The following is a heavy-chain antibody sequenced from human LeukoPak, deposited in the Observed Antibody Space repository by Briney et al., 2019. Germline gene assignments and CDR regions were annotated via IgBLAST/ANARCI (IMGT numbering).Heavy chain of an antibody. CDR2: IYSGGDK. V-gene: IGHV3-53*01. Sequence: GGSLRLSCAASGFSVSNNYMSWVRQAPGKGLEWVSLIYSGGDKRYAASVKGRFTISRDNSKNTLYLQMVSLRVEDTAVYYCGGYSSLDHWGQGTLVTVSS. CDR1: GFSVSNNY. J-gene: IGHJ4*02. D-gene: IGHD3-22*01. CDR3: GGYSSLDH.